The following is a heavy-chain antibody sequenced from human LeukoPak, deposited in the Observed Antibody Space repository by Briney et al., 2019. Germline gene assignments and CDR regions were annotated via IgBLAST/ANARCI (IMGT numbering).Heavy chain of an antibody. Sequence: GGSLRLSCAASGITVSTNQMSWVRQGPGKGPEWVANIKQDGSEKYYVDSVKGRFTISRDNAKNSLYLQMNSLRAEDTAVYYCARDGFLRGDDYWGQGTLVTVSS. V-gene: IGHV3-7*01. CDR2: IKQDGSEK. D-gene: IGHD2/OR15-2a*01. CDR3: ARDGFLRGDDY. J-gene: IGHJ4*02. CDR1: GITVSTNQ.